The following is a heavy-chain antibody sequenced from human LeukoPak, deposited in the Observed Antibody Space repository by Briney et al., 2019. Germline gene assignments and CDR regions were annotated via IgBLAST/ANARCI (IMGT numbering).Heavy chain of an antibody. D-gene: IGHD6-19*01. Sequence: PSETLSLTCSVSGGSIGSYYWSWIRQPPGKGLEWIGYIHCSGSINYNPSLKSRVTISVDTSKNQFSLKLSSVTAADRAVYYCARQEWGSGWTPFDYWGQGTLVTVSS. CDR3: ARQEWGSGWTPFDY. CDR2: IHCSGSI. CDR1: GGSIGSYY. J-gene: IGHJ4*02. V-gene: IGHV4-59*08.